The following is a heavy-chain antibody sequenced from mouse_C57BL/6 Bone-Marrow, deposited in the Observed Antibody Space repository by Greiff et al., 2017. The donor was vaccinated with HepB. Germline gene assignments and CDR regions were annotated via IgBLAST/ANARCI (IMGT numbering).Heavy chain of an antibody. CDR3: TRRGIYDYALYY. CDR2: IHPNSGST. D-gene: IGHD2-4*01. J-gene: IGHJ2*01. V-gene: IGHV1-64*01. Sequence: QVQLKQPGAELVKPGASVKLSCKASGYTFTSYWMPWVKQRPGQGLEWIGMIHPNSGSTNYNEKFKSKVTLTVDKSSSTAYMQLSSLTSEDSAVYYCTRRGIYDYALYYWGQGTTLTVSS. CDR1: GYTFTSYW.